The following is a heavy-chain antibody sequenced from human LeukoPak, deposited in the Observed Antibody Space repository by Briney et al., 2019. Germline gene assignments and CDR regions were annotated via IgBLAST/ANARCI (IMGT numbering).Heavy chain of an antibody. CDR1: GFTFSSYW. J-gene: IGHJ4*02. CDR2: IKQDGSEK. CDR3: ASPDYYGSGSYHY. D-gene: IGHD3-10*01. Sequence: GGSLRLSCAASGFTFSSYWMSWVRQAPGKGLEWVANIKQDGSEKYYVDSVKGRFTISRDNAKNSLYLQMNSLRAEDTAAYYCASPDYYGSGSYHYWGQGTLVTVSS. V-gene: IGHV3-7*01.